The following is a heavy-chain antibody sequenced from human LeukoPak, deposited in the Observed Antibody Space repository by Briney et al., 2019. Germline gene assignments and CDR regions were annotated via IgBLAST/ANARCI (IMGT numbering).Heavy chain of an antibody. CDR2: IYYSGST. V-gene: IGHV4-59*01. CDR1: GGSISSYY. D-gene: IGHD3-3*01. CDR3: ARALPSDFWRDNWFDP. J-gene: IGHJ5*02. Sequence: SETLSLTCTVSGGSISSYYWSWIRQPPGKGLEWIGYIYYSGSTNYNPSLKSRVTISVDTSKNQFSLKLSSVTAADTAVYYCARALPSDFWRDNWFDPWGQGTLVTVSS.